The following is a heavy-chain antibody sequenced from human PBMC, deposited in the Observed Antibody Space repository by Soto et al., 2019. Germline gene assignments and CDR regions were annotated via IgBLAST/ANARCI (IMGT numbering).Heavy chain of an antibody. CDR3: ARECILFSGVIVFYGMDV. V-gene: IGHV1-8*01. D-gene: IGHD3-3*01. J-gene: IGHJ6*02. CDR1: GYSFTRHD. Sequence: QVQLVQSGAEVKKPGASVKVSCKASGYSFTRHDINWVRQAPGQGLEWMGWINTSSGNTGYAQRFLGRLNMTTDTSTSTAYMELSGLKSAYKAIYYCARECILFSGVIVFYGMDVWGQGTTVTVPS. CDR2: INTSSGNT.